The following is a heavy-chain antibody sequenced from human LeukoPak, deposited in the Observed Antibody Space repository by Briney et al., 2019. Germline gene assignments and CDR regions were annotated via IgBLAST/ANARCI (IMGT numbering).Heavy chain of an antibody. D-gene: IGHD3-16*02. J-gene: IGHJ4*02. CDR2: TRNKANSYTT. CDR3: AREGLRLGELSLRGYFDY. V-gene: IGHV3-72*01. CDR1: GFTFSDHY. Sequence: GGSLRLSCAASGFTFSDHYMDWVRQAPGKGLEWVGRTRNKANSYTTEYAASVKGRFTISRDDSKNSLYLQMNSLKTEDTAVYYCAREGLRLGELSLRGYFDYWGQGTLVTVSS.